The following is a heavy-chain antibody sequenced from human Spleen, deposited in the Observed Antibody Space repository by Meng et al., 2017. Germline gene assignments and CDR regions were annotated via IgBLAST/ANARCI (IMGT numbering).Heavy chain of an antibody. CDR2: INHSGST. CDR3: ARGPTTMAHDFDY. D-gene: IGHD4-11*01. V-gene: IGHV4-34*01. CDR1: GVSVSDYY. J-gene: IGHJ4*02. Sequence: HLQQWVSRLGTPSEPLSIPRVVSGVSVSDYYWSWIRQPPGKGLEWIGEINHSGSTNYNPSLESRATISVDTSQNNLSLKLSSVTAADSAVYYCARGPTTMAHDFDYWGQGTLVTVSS.